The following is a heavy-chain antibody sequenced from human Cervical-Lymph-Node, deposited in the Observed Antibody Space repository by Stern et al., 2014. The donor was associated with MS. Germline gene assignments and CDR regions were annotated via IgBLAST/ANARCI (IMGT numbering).Heavy chain of an antibody. CDR1: GDTFKNKA. CDR3: ASGGYHYGSGPDY. D-gene: IGHD3-10*01. V-gene: IGHV1-69*06. Sequence: VQLLQSGAEVKKPGSSVKVSCKASGDTFKNKAITWVRQVPGQGLEWIGRMIPSIGSTNYIPKLKDRFRVTADRAATTAHMELSNLKSDDTAVYYCASGGYHYGSGPDYWGQGTLVIVSS. J-gene: IGHJ4*02. CDR2: MIPSIGST.